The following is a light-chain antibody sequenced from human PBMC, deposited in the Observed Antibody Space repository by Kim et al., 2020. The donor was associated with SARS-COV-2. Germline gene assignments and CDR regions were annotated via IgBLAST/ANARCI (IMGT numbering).Light chain of an antibody. CDR1: LSVSSN. CDR3: QQYNNWPRT. V-gene: IGKV3-15*01. CDR2: GAS. J-gene: IGKJ1*01. Sequence: SPGQSATLSCKAPLSVSSNLHWYQQQPCQAPSLLICGASTRATGIPAWFSGIGSGTEVTLPISSLQSEVFAVYYRQQYNNWPRTFGQGTKVDI.